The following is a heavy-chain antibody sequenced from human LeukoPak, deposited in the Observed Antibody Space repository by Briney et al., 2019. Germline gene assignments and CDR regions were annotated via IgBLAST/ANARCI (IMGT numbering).Heavy chain of an antibody. CDR2: IYSGGST. Sequence: GGSLRLSCAASGFTVSSNYMSWVRQAPRKGLEWVSVIYSGGSTYYADSVKGRFTISRDNSKNTLYLQMNSLRAEDTAVYYCARESLGEYAFDIWGQGTMVTVSS. CDR1: GFTVSSNY. D-gene: IGHD3-16*01. V-gene: IGHV3-66*01. J-gene: IGHJ3*02. CDR3: ARESLGEYAFDI.